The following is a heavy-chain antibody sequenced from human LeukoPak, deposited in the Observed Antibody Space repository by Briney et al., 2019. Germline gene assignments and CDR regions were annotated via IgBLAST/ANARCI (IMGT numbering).Heavy chain of an antibody. D-gene: IGHD1-14*01. J-gene: IGHJ4*02. CDR2: ISSSSSYI. V-gene: IGHV3-21*04. CDR1: GFTFSSYS. CDR3: TRDPRNLDY. Sequence: PGGSLRLSCAASGFTFSSYSMNWVRQAPGKGLEWVSSISSSSSYIKYADSVKGRFTISRDNSKNTLYLQMNSLRVEDTAVYYCTRDPRNLDYWGQGTLVTVSS.